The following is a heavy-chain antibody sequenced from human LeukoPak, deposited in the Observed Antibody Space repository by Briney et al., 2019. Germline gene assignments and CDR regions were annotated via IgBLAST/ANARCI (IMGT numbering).Heavy chain of an antibody. CDR2: IYHSGST. CDR1: GYSISSGYY. J-gene: IGHJ6*02. D-gene: IGHD1-26*01. CDR3: ARDHSGSYSWDFYYYYYGMDV. V-gene: IGHV4-38-2*02. Sequence: TSETLSLTCTVSGYSISSGYYWGWIRQPPGKGLEWIGSIYHSGSTYYNPSLKSRVTISVDTSKNQFSLKLSSVTAADTAVYYCARDHSGSYSWDFYYYYYGMDVWGQGTTVTVSS.